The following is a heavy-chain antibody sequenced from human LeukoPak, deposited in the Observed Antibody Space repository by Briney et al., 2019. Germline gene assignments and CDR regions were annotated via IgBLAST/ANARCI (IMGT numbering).Heavy chain of an antibody. CDR2: IYTSGST. J-gene: IGHJ4*02. CDR3: ARGFQLTYYYGSGSYYKGGGPGGYYFDY. V-gene: IGHV4-4*07. CDR1: GGSISSYY. D-gene: IGHD3-10*01. Sequence: PSETLSLTCTVSGGSISSYYWSWIRQPAGKGLEWIGRIYTSGSTNYNPSLKSRVTISVDTSKNQFSLKLSSVTAADTAVYYCARGFQLTYYYGSGSYYKGGGPGGYYFDYWGQGTLVTVSS.